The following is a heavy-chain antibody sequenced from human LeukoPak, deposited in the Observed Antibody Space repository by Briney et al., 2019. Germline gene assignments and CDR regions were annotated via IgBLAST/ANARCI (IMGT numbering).Heavy chain of an antibody. CDR1: GFTFSSFG. V-gene: IGHV3-30*02. J-gene: IGHJ5*02. CDR2: IRYDGDQK. CDR3: AKDQAGA. Sequence: VGSLRLSCAASGFTFSSFGMHWVRQAPGKTLEWVSFIRYDGDQKFYADSVNGRFTVSRDNSKNTLYLQMNSLTTEDTAVYYCAKDQAGAWGQGTLVIVSS. D-gene: IGHD6-13*01.